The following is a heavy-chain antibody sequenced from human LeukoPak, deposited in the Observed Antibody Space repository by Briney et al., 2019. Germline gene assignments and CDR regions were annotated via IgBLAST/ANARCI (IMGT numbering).Heavy chain of an antibody. V-gene: IGHV1-2*02. J-gene: IGHJ6*03. CDR3: ARGGYSFNVAYYYYYMDV. CDR1: GYTFTGYY. D-gene: IGHD5-18*01. Sequence: VASVKVSCKASGYTFTGYYMHWVRQAPGQGLEWMGWINPNSGGTNYAQKFQGRVTMTRDTSISTAYMELSRLRSDDTAVYYCARGGYSFNVAYYYYYMDVWGKGTTVTVSS. CDR2: INPNSGGT.